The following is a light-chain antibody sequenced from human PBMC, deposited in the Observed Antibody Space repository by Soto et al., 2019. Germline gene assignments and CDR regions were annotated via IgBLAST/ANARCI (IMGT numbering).Light chain of an antibody. CDR2: EDT. J-gene: IGLJ1*01. V-gene: IGLV2-23*01. Sequence: QSALTQPASVSGSAGQSITISCTGTSSDVGNYNLVSWYLHHPGKAPKLLIYEDTKRPSGVSNRFSGSRSGNMASLTVSGLQAEDETDYYCCSYAGSSTYVFGTGTKLTVL. CDR3: CSYAGSSTYV. CDR1: SSDVGNYNL.